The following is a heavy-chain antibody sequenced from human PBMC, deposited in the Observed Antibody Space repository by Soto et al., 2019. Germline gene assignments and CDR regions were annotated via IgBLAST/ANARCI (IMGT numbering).Heavy chain of an antibody. CDR1: GYTFTSYG. J-gene: IGHJ4*02. V-gene: IGHV1-18*01. CDR2: ISAYNGNT. D-gene: IGHD3-3*01. CDR3: ARGGGIGDFWSGYYFHYSDY. Sequence: GASVKVSCKASGYTFTSYGISWVRQAPGQGLEWMGWISAYNGNTNYAQKLQGRVTMTTDTSTSTAYMELRSLRSDDTAVYYCARGGGIGDFWSGYYFHYSDYWGQGTLVTASS.